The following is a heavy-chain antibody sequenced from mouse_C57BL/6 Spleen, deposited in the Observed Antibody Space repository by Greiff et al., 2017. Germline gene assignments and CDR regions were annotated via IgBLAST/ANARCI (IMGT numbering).Heavy chain of an antibody. Sequence: VQLQQSGAELVKPGPSLNMSCKVSGYTFTTYPIEWMRQNHGKSLEWIGNFHPYNDDNKYNEKSKGKATLTVEKSSSTVYLELSRLTSDDSAVYYCSRMNWDDYAMDYWGQGTSVTVSS. D-gene: IGHD4-1*01. CDR3: SRMNWDDYAMDY. J-gene: IGHJ4*01. CDR2: FHPYNDDN. V-gene: IGHV1-47*01. CDR1: GYTFTTYP.